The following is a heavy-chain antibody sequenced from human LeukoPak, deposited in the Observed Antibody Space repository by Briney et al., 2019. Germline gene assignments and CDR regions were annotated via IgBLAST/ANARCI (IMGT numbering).Heavy chain of an antibody. J-gene: IGHJ4*02. CDR3: AKDNSRIVVAGTIDY. Sequence: PGRSLRLSCAASGFTFDEYAMHWVRQAPGKGLEWVSGISWNSGSKGYAGSVKGRFTISRDNAKNSLYLQMNSLRSEDTALYYCAKDNSRIVVAGTIDYWGQGTLVTVSS. CDR2: ISWNSGSK. V-gene: IGHV3-9*01. CDR1: GFTFDEYA. D-gene: IGHD6-19*01.